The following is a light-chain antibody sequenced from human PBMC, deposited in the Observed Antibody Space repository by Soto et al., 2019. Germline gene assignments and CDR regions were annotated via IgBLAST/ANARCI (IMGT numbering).Light chain of an antibody. CDR1: QSVSSSY. J-gene: IGKJ4*01. V-gene: IGKV3-20*01. CDR2: GAS. CDR3: QQYDITPPNT. Sequence: EIVLTQSPGTLSLSPGERATLDCRASQSVSSSYLAWYQQKPGQAPRLLIDGASSRATVIPARFSGSVSVTDFTLTISGLEPKDFALYYCQQYDITPPNTFGGGTKV.